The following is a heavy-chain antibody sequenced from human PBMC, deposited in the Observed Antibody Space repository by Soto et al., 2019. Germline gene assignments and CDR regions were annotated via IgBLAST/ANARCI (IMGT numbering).Heavy chain of an antibody. CDR2: ISSSSSTI. CDR3: ARDSSHIEMATTIFDY. D-gene: IGHD5-12*01. J-gene: IGHJ4*02. V-gene: IGHV3-48*02. Sequence: EVQLVESGGGLVQPGGSLRLSCAASGFTFSSYSMNWVRQAPGKGLEWVSYISSSSSTIYYADSVKGRFTISRDNAKNSLYLQMNSLRDEDTAVYYCARDSSHIEMATTIFDYWGQGTLVTVSS. CDR1: GFTFSSYS.